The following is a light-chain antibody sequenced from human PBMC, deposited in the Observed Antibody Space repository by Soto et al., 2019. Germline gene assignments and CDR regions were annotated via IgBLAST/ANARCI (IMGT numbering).Light chain of an antibody. CDR3: QQSYTLPVT. J-gene: IGKJ4*01. CDR1: QSIDTY. Sequence: DIQMTQSPSSLSASIGDRVTITCRASQSIDTYLSWYQKKRGKAPKLLMFGVSNLESGVPSRISGSGSGTDFTLTITSLEVDDFATYYCQQSYTLPVTFGGGTRVEIK. V-gene: IGKV1-39*01. CDR2: GVS.